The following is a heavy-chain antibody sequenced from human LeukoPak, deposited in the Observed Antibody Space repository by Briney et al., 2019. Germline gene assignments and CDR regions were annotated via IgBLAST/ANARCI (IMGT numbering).Heavy chain of an antibody. V-gene: IGHV4-30-2*01. J-gene: IGHJ4*02. CDR2: IYHSGST. CDR1: GGSISSGGYS. D-gene: IGHD3-22*01. CDR3: ARVLAYYYDSGFDY. Sequence: SQTLSLTCAVSGGSISSGGYSWSWIRQPPGKGLEWIGYIYHSGSTYYNPSLKSRVTISVDTSKNQFSLKLSSVTAADTAVYYCARVLAYYYDSGFDYWGQGTLVTVSS.